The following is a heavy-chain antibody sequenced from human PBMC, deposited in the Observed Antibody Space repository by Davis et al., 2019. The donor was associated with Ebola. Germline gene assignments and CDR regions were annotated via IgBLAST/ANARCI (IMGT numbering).Heavy chain of an antibody. V-gene: IGHV1-18*01. CDR3: ARAREMVRGVTLIDY. Sequence: ASVKVSCKASGYTFTSYGISWVRQAPGQGLEWMGWISAYNGNTNYAQKLQGRVTMTTDTSTSTAYMELRSLRSDDTAVYYCARAREMVRGVTLIDYWSQGTLVTVSS. J-gene: IGHJ4*02. CDR2: ISAYNGNT. D-gene: IGHD3-10*01. CDR1: GYTFTSYG.